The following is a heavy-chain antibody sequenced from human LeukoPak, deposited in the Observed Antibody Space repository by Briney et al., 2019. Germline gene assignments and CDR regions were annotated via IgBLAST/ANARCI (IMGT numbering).Heavy chain of an antibody. CDR3: ARDKGSDCSSTRCSYYYGMDV. CDR1: GGSISSYY. V-gene: IGHV4-59*01. J-gene: IGHJ6*02. D-gene: IGHD2-2*01. CDR2: IYYSGST. Sequence: PSETLSLTCTVSGGSISSYYWSWIRQPPGKGLEWMGYIYYSGSTNYNPALKSRVTISVDTSKNQFSLKLSSVTAADTAVYYCARDKGSDCSSTRCSYYYGMDVWGQGTTVTVSS.